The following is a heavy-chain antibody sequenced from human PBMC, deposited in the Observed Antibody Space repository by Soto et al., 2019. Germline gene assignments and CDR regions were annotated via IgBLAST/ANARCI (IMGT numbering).Heavy chain of an antibody. J-gene: IGHJ6*02. Sequence: QVQLQESGPGLVKPSQTLSLTCIVSGVSISSGGYYWRWIRQHPGRGLEWIGYIHHSGTTYYNPSLTSRVTISVDMSKNQFSLKLPSVTAADTAVYYCARGYSAGHYVYYGMDVWGQGTTVTVSS. V-gene: IGHV4-31*03. CDR3: ARGYSAGHYVYYGMDV. CDR1: GVSISSGGYY. D-gene: IGHD1-26*01. CDR2: IHHSGTT.